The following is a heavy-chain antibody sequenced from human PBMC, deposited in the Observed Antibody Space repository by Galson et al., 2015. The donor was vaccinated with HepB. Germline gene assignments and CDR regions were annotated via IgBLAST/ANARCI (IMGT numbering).Heavy chain of an antibody. V-gene: IGHV1-3*01. CDR3: AREGGHYYDSSGYYLGI. CDR1: GYTLTELS. J-gene: IGHJ3*02. Sequence: SVKVSCKVSGYTLTELSMHWVRQAPGQRLEWMGWINAGNGNTKYSQKFQGRVTITRDTSASTAYMELSSLRSEDTAVYYCAREGGHYYDSSGYYLGIWGQGTMVTVSS. CDR2: INAGNGNT. D-gene: IGHD3-22*01.